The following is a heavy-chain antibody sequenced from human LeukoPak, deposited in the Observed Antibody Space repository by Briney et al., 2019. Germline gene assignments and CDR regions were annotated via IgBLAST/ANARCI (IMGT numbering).Heavy chain of an antibody. CDR3: ARVKWDDSSSWYFDY. CDR2: ISPNSGET. Sequence: ASVKVSCKASGYSFSDYFVHWVRQAPGLGLEWMGWISPNSGETNYAPKFQGRVTMTKDTSINTAYMDLTSLTSDDTAVYYCARVKWDDSSSWYFDYWGQGTLVTVSS. V-gene: IGHV1-2*02. CDR1: GYSFSDYF. D-gene: IGHD6-13*01. J-gene: IGHJ4*02.